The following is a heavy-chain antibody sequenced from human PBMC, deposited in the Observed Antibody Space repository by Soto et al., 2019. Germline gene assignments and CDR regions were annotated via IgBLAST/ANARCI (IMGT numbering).Heavy chain of an antibody. V-gene: IGHV5-51*01. D-gene: IGHD6-13*01. CDR1: GYSFTSYW. CDR2: IYPVDSDT. Sequence: GESLKISCKGSGYSFTSYWIGWVRQMPGKGLEWMGIIYPVDSDTRYSPSFQGQVTISADKSISTAYLQWSSLKASDTAMYYCARARYSSSWYLWWFDPWGQGTLVTVSS. J-gene: IGHJ5*02. CDR3: ARARYSSSWYLWWFDP.